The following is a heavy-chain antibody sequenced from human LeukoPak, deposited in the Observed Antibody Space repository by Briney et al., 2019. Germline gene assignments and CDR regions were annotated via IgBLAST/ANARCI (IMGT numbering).Heavy chain of an antibody. D-gene: IGHD3-22*01. V-gene: IGHV4-59*12. J-gene: IGHJ4*02. CDR2: IYYSGST. CDR3: ARESKSYDGSGYYHDY. CDR1: GGSISSYY. Sequence: SETLSLTCTVSGGSISSYYWSWIRQPPGKGLEWIGYIYYSGSTNYSPSLKSRVTMSVDTSKNQFSLKLTSVTAADTAVYYCARESKSYDGSGYYHDYWGQGNLVTVSS.